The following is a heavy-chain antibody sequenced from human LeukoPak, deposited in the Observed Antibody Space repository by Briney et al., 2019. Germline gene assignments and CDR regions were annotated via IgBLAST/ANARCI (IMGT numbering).Heavy chain of an antibody. CDR2: ISWNSGSI. Sequence: PGRSLRLSCAASGFTFDDYAMHWVRQAPGKGLEWVSGISWNSGSIGYADSVKGRFTISRDNAKNSLYLQMNSLRAEDTALHYCAKDTLAAAGRYYYYGMDVWGQGTTVTVSS. J-gene: IGHJ6*02. D-gene: IGHD6-13*01. CDR1: GFTFDDYA. V-gene: IGHV3-9*01. CDR3: AKDTLAAAGRYYYYGMDV.